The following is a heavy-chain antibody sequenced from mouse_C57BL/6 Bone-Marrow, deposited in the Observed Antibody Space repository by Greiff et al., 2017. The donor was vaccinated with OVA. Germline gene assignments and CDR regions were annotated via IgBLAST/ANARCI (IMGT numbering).Heavy chain of an antibody. CDR2: IRNKANGYTT. J-gene: IGHJ2*01. D-gene: IGHD1-1*01. CDR3: ARYYGSSLYYFDY. V-gene: IGHV7-3*01. Sequence: EVKVVESGGGLVQPGGSLSLSCAASGFTFTDYYMSWVRQPPGKALEWLGFIRNKANGYTTEYSASVKGRFTISRDNSQSILYLQMNALRAEDSATYYCARYYGSSLYYFDYWGQGTTLTVSS. CDR1: GFTFTDYY.